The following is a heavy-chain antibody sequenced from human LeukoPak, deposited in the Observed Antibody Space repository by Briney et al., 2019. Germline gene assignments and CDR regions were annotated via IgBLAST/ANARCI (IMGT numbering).Heavy chain of an antibody. CDR1: GGSFSGYY. D-gene: IGHD1-26*01. CDR2: INHSGST. CDR3: ARGGYGYSGSYPRNFDY. V-gene: IGHV4-34*01. Sequence: SETLSLTCAVYGGSFSGYYWSWIRQPPGKGLEWIGEINHSGSTNYNPSLKSRVTISVDTSKNQFSLKLSSVTAADTAVYYCARGGYGYSGSYPRNFDYWGQGTLVTVSS. J-gene: IGHJ4*02.